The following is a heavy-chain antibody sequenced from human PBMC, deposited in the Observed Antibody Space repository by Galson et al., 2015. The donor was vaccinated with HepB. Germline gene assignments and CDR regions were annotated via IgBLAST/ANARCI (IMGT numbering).Heavy chain of an antibody. V-gene: IGHV7-4-1*02. CDR3: ARDPFLFYYGSGSYYKGGNWFDP. Sequence: SVKVSCKASGYTFTSYAMNWVRQAPGQELEWMGWINTNTGNPTYAQGFTGRFVFSLDTSVSTAYLQISSLKAEDTAVYYCARDPFLFYYGSGSYYKGGNWFDPWGQGTLVTVSS. CDR2: INTNTGNP. CDR1: GYTFTSYA. D-gene: IGHD3-10*01. J-gene: IGHJ5*02.